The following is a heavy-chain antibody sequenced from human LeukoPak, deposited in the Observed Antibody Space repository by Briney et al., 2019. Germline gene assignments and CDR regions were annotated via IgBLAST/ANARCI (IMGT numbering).Heavy chain of an antibody. CDR3: ARDLLGVDGPRHGY. V-gene: IGHV3-23*01. J-gene: IGHJ4*02. CDR2: IGTSADI. D-gene: IGHD3-10*01. CDR1: GFTFSSYA. Sequence: GGSLRLSCAASGFTFSSYAMSWVRQAPGRGLEWVSTIGTSADIYYPDSVKGRFTISRDNAKNSLYLQMHSLRDEDTAVYYCARDLLGVDGPRHGYWGQGTLVTVSS.